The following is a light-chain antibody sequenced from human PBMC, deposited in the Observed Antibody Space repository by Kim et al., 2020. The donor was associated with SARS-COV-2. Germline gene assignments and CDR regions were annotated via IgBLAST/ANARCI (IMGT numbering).Light chain of an antibody. CDR1: QSVTSNY. CDR3: QQYSTSLYT. CDR2: GAS. Sequence: EIVLTQSPDTLSLSPGERATLSCRASQSVTSNYLAWYRQKPGQAPRPLIYGASSRATGIPDRFSASGSGTDFTLTISRLEPEDFAVYYCQQYSTSLYTFGQGTKLEI. J-gene: IGKJ2*01. V-gene: IGKV3-20*01.